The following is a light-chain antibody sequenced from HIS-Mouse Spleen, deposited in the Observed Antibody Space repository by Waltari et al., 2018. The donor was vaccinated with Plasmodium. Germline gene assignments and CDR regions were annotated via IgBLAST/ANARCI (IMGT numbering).Light chain of an antibody. CDR3: QVWDSSSDHPV. V-gene: IGLV3-21*02. J-gene: IGLJ2*01. Sequence: SYVLTQPPSVSVAPGQTARITCGGNNIGSKSVPWYQQKPGQAPVLVVYDDSDRPSGIPGRFSGSNPGNTATLTISMVEAGDEADYYCQVWDSSSDHPVFGGGTKLTVL. CDR2: DDS. CDR1: NIGSKS.